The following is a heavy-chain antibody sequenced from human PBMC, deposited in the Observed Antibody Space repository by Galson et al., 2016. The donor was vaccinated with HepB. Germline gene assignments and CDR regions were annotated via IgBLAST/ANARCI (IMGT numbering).Heavy chain of an antibody. Sequence: SVKVSCKASGYTFTGHDINWVRQAPGQGLEWMGWMNPNTGHTGYPQKFQGRVTMTRNTSISTAYMELSSLRSDDTAVYFCARIRLVNDKWGQGTLVTVSS. CDR2: MNPNTGHT. CDR3: ARIRLVNDK. CDR1: GYTFTGHD. V-gene: IGHV1-8*01. J-gene: IGHJ4*02. D-gene: IGHD3-16*01.